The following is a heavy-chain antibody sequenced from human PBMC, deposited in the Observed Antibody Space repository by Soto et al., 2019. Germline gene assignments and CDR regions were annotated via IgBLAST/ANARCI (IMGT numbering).Heavy chain of an antibody. CDR2: ISEYNGNT. CDR3: ARAGAFYETSGYPWSTFDI. Sequence: QVHLVQSGAEVKKPGASVKVSCKASGYTLTSYGISWVRQAPGQGLQWMGWISEYNGNTNYAVKFQGRVTMTTDTSTSTAHMEVRSLRSDDTAVYYCARAGAFYETSGYPWSTFDIWGQGTMVTVSS. V-gene: IGHV1-18*01. J-gene: IGHJ3*02. CDR1: GYTLTSYG. D-gene: IGHD3-22*01.